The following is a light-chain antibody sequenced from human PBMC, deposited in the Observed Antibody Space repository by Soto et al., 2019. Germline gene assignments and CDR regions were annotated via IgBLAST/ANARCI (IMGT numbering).Light chain of an antibody. V-gene: IGKV1-5*03. CDR3: QQYNSYSPT. CDR1: QSISTW. CDR2: TAS. J-gene: IGKJ1*01. Sequence: DIQMTQSPSTLSASVGDRVTITCQASQSISTWLAWYQQEPGKAPKLLIHTASSLQSGVPSRFSGSGSGTDFTLTISSLHPDDFATYYCQQYNSYSPTFGQGTKVDIK.